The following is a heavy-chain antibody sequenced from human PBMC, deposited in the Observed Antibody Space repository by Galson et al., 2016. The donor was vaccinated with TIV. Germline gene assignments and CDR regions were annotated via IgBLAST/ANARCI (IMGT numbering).Heavy chain of an antibody. CDR2: ISAYNGNT. V-gene: IGHV1-18*01. CDR3: ASSLAQGVIVWVGNSHYAMDV. Sequence: SVKVSCKASGYSFSTSGISWVRQAPGQGLEWMGWISAYNGNTNYAKKFQGGVTMTTDTSTSTAYMEMRSLRSDDTAVYYCASSLAQGVIVWVGNSHYAMDVRGQGTTVTVSS. D-gene: IGHD3-10*01. J-gene: IGHJ6*02. CDR1: GYSFSTSG.